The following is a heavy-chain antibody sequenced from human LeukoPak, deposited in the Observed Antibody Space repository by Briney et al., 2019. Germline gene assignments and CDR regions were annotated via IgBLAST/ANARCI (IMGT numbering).Heavy chain of an antibody. CDR3: ARVRRYGSGSYEIDY. CDR1: GYSFTSYW. V-gene: IGHV5-51*01. D-gene: IGHD3-10*01. J-gene: IGHJ4*02. Sequence: GESLKISCKGSGYSFTSYWIGWVRQMSGKGLEWMGIIYPGDSDTRYSPSFQGQVTISADKSISTAYLHWSSLKASDTAMYYCARVRRYGSGSYEIDYWGQGTLVTVSS. CDR2: IYPGDSDT.